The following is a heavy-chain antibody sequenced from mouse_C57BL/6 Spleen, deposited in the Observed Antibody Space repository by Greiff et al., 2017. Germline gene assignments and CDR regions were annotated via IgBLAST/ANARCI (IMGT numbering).Heavy chain of an antibody. CDR2: IDPETGGT. D-gene: IGHD1-1*01. V-gene: IGHV1-15*01. Sequence: QVQLQQSGAELVRPGASVTLSCKASGYTFTDYEMHWVKQTPVHGLEWIGAIDPETGGTAYNQKFKGKAILTADKSSSTAYMELRSLTSEDSAVYYGTRGDYGSSPWYARDYRGQGTPVTASS. CDR3: TRGDYGSSPWYARDY. J-gene: IGHJ4*01. CDR1: GYTFTDYE.